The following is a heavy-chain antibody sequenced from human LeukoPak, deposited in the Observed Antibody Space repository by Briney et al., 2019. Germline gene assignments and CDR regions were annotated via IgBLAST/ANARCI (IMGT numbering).Heavy chain of an antibody. Sequence: PSETLSLTCAVYGDSFSGYYWSWIRQPPGKGLEWIGEINHSGSTNYNPSLKSRVTISVDTSKNQFSLKLNSVTAADTAVYYCARGPRGLGMAGTFDYWGQGTLVTVSS. CDR1: GDSFSGYY. CDR3: ARGPRGLGMAGTFDY. CDR2: INHSGST. J-gene: IGHJ4*02. D-gene: IGHD6-19*01. V-gene: IGHV4-34*01.